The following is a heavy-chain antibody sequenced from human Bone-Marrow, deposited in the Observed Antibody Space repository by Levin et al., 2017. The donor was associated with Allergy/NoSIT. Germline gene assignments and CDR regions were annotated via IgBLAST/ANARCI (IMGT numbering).Heavy chain of an antibody. J-gene: IGHJ4*02. Sequence: GSLRLSCTVSGGSISSSSYYWGWIRQPPGKGLEWIGSIYYSGSTYYNPSLKSRVTISVDTSKNQFSLKLSSVTAADTAVYYCARGDYDFWSGYLGFDYWGQGTPVTVSS. CDR1: GGSISSSSYY. CDR3: ARGDYDFWSGYLGFDY. CDR2: IYYSGST. D-gene: IGHD3-3*01. V-gene: IGHV4-39*07.